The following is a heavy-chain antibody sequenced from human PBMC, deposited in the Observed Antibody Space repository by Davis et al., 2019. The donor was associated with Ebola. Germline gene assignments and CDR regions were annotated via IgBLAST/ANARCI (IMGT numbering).Heavy chain of an antibody. CDR1: GVTFRFYA. Sequence: PGGSLRLSCAASGVTFRFYAMHWVRQSPGKGLEWVAVVSYDGSNKYYADSVKGRFTISRDNSKNTLYLQMSSLRAEDTAVYYCASSSWMQLNYFDYWGQGTLVTVSS. CDR3: ASSSWMQLNYFDY. CDR2: VSYDGSNK. D-gene: IGHD5-18*01. J-gene: IGHJ4*02. V-gene: IGHV3-30*04.